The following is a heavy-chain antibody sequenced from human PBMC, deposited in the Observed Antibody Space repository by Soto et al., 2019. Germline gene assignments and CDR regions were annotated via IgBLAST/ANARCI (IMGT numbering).Heavy chain of an antibody. J-gene: IGHJ4*02. Sequence: QITLKESGPTLVKPTQALTLTCSFSGFSLSTSGVGVGWIRRPPGKALEWLTIIYWDGDKRYSPSLKSRLTITKDTSKNQVVLTMTDMDPEDAATYYCARSPQRQDDFRSGYYGGYFDYWGQGTLVTVSS. CDR2: IYWDGDK. CDR3: ARSPQRQDDFRSGYYGGYFDY. D-gene: IGHD3-3*01. V-gene: IGHV2-5*02. CDR1: GFSLSTSGVG.